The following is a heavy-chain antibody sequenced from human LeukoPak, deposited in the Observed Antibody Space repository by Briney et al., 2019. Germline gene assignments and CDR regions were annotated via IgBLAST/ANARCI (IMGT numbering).Heavy chain of an antibody. Sequence: KPSETLSLTCAVSGYSISSGYYWGWIRQPPGKGLEWIGSIYHSGNTYYNPSLKSRVTISVDTSKNQFSLKLNSVTAADTAVYYCARVLYYGSGSGTFDVRGQGTMVTVSS. CDR3: ARVLYYGSGSGTFDV. J-gene: IGHJ3*01. D-gene: IGHD3-10*01. CDR2: IYHSGNT. V-gene: IGHV4-38-2*01. CDR1: GYSISSGYY.